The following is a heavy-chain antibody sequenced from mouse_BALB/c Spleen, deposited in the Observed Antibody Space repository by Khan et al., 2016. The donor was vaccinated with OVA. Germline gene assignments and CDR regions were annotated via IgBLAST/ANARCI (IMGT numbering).Heavy chain of an antibody. V-gene: IGHV3-2*02. CDR2: ISYSGGT. CDR3: ARGNYYGYYFDD. D-gene: IGHD1-1*01. J-gene: IGHJ2*01. CDR1: GYSITSGYA. Sequence: EVQLQESGPGLVKPSQSLSLTCTVTGYSITSGYAWNWIRQFPGNKLEWMGYISYSGGTSYNPSLKSRISITRDTSKNQFFLQLNSVTTEDTATYCCARGNYYGYYFDDWGQGTPLTVSS.